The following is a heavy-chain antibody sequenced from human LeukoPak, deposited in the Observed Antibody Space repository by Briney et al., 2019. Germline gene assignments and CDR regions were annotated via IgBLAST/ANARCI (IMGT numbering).Heavy chain of an antibody. J-gene: IGHJ4*02. CDR1: GFTFSGSG. V-gene: IGHV3-30*02. CDR3: ARDYDFWSGYYSPTRGYFGY. D-gene: IGHD3-3*01. CDR2: IRYDGSNK. Sequence: PGGSLRLSCAASGFTFSGSGMHWVRQAPGKGLEGVTFIRYDGSNKYYTDSVKGRFTISRDNSKNTLYLQMDSLRAEDTAVYYCARDYDFWSGYYSPTRGYFGYWGQGTLVTVSS.